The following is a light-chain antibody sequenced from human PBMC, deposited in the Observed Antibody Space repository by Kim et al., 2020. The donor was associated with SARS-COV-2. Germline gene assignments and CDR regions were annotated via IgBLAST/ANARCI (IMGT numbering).Light chain of an antibody. Sequence: SQGEIATLSGRASQSVDNNHLAWYQQKPGQAPRLLIYRTSSRATGIPDRFSGSGSGTDFSLTISRLEPEDFAVYYCQHYASSPMYTFGQGTKLEI. CDR3: QHYASSPMYT. V-gene: IGKV3-20*01. CDR2: RTS. J-gene: IGKJ2*01. CDR1: QSVDNNH.